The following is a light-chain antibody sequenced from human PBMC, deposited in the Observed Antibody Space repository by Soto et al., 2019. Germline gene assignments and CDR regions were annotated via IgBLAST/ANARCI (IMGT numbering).Light chain of an antibody. Sequence: EMVMTQSPATLSVSPGERVTLSCRASRSISNNLAWYQQKPGQAPRLLIYGASTRATGIPARFSGSGSGTEFTLTINSLQSEDFAMYYCQPHNNWPVVTFVGGTKVDIK. CDR3: QPHNNWPVVT. CDR1: RSISNN. CDR2: GAS. J-gene: IGKJ4*01. V-gene: IGKV3-15*01.